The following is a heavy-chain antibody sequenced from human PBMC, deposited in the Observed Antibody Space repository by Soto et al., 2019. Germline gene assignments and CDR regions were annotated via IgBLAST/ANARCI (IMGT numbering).Heavy chain of an antibody. J-gene: IGHJ4*02. Sequence: SETLSLTCTVSGGSISSYYWSWIRQPPGKGLEWIGYIYYSGSTNYNPPLKSRVTISVDTSKNQFSLKLSSVTAADTAVYYCVRDSGAKLSSSWGQGTMVTVSS. V-gene: IGHV4-59*01. CDR1: GGSISSYY. CDR3: VRDSGAKLSSS. D-gene: IGHD6-13*01. CDR2: IYYSGST.